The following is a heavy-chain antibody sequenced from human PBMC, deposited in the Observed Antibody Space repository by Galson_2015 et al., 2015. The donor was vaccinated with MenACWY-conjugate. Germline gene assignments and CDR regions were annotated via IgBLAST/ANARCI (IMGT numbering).Heavy chain of an antibody. Sequence: SVKVSCKASGYTFNTHGISWVRQAPGQGLQWMGWISAYNGNTNYAQNFQGRFSMTTDTSTSTAFMELRSLRSDDTAVYYCARDVTYYYGSGNLDVWGQGTTVTVSS. V-gene: IGHV1-18*01. CDR1: GYTFNTHG. D-gene: IGHD3-10*01. J-gene: IGHJ6*02. CDR2: ISAYNGNT. CDR3: ARDVTYYYGSGNLDV.